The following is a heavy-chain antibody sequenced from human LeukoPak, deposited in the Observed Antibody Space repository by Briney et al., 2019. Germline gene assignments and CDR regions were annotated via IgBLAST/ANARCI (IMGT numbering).Heavy chain of an antibody. V-gene: IGHV1-69*13. CDR1: GGTFSSYA. CDR2: IIPIFGTA. Sequence: SVEVSCKASGGTFSSYAISWVRQAPGQGLEWMGGIIPIFGTANYAQKFQGRVTITADESTSTAYMELSSLRSEDTAVYYCARGLHYYGSGSYLDYWGQGTLVTVSS. CDR3: ARGLHYYGSGSYLDY. D-gene: IGHD3-10*01. J-gene: IGHJ4*02.